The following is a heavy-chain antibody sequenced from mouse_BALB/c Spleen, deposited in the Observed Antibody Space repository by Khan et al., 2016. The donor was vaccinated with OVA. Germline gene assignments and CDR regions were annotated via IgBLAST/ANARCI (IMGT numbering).Heavy chain of an antibody. J-gene: IGHJ4*01. CDR1: GYTFTNYG. CDR3: ARPPYFSYVMGY. D-gene: IGHD2-10*01. CDR2: INTYTGEP. V-gene: IGHV9-3-1*01. Sequence: QIQLVQSGPELKKPGETVKISCKASGYTFTNYGMNWVKQAPGRGLKWMDWINTYTGEPTYADDFKGRFVFSLETSASTAYLQINNLKNEDTATYFCARPPYFSYVMGYWGQGTSVTVSS.